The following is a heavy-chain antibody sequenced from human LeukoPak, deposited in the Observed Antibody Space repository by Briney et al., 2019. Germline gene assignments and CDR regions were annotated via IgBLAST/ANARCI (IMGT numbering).Heavy chain of an antibody. CDR3: ARAPYTYGSLPYYFDS. D-gene: IGHD5-18*01. Sequence: KASETLSLTCTVSGGSISSGDYYWSWTRQPPKKGLEWIGYIYYSGSTYYSPSLKSRVAISVDTSNNQFSLNLSSVTAADTAVYYCARAPYTYGSLPYYFDSWGQGTLVTVSS. CDR1: GGSISSGDYY. J-gene: IGHJ4*02. V-gene: IGHV4-30-4*01. CDR2: IYYSGST.